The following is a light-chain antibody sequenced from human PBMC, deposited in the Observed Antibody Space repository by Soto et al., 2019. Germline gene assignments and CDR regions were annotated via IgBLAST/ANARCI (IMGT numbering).Light chain of an antibody. V-gene: IGKV3-20*01. Sequence: EVVLTQSPGTLSLSPGERASLSCWASQSVGSSYVAWYQQKPGQAPRLLIYGASSRATGIPDRFSGSGSGTDFTLTISRLEPEDFAVYYCQHYGTSPTYTFGQGTKLEIK. J-gene: IGKJ2*01. CDR1: QSVGSSY. CDR3: QHYGTSPTYT. CDR2: GAS.